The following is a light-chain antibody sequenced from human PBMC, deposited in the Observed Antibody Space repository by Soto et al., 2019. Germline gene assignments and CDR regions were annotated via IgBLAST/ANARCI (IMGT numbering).Light chain of an antibody. CDR1: SSDVGAYKY. CDR3: TSYTSSSNIV. CDR2: EVN. J-gene: IGLJ1*01. V-gene: IGLV2-14*01. Sequence: HCVLAQPSSVSGSPVQSITISCTGTSSDVGAYKYVSWYQQHPGKAPKLIIYEVNTRPSGVSHRFSGSKSGNTASLTISGLQADEEADYYCTSYTSSSNIVFGTGTKVTVL.